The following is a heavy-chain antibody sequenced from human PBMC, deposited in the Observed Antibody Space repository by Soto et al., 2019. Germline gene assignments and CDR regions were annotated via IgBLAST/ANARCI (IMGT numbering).Heavy chain of an antibody. J-gene: IGHJ4*02. Sequence: ASVKVSCKVSGYTLTELSMHWVRQAPGKGLEWMGGFDPEDGETIYAQKFQGRVTMTEDTSTDTAYMELSSLRSEDTAVYYCATAIIHTNWKQRVVVDYCGQGTLVPVSS. CDR1: GYTLTELS. V-gene: IGHV1-24*01. D-gene: IGHD1-1*01. CDR3: ATAIIHTNWKQRVVVDY. CDR2: FDPEDGET.